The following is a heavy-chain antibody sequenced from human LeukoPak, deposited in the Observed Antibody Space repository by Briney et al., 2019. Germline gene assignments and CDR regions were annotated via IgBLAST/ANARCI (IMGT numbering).Heavy chain of an antibody. CDR2: ISSSSSYI. V-gene: IGHV3-21*01. D-gene: IGHD5-12*01. CDR3: ARDSYSGYDPYYYYYYGMDV. Sequence: PGRSLRLSCAASGFTFSSYGMHWVRQAPGKGLEWVSSISSSSSYIYYADSVKGRFTISRDNAKNSLYLQMNSLRAEDTAVYYCARDSYSGYDPYYYYYYGMDVWGQGTTVTVSS. CDR1: GFTFSSYG. J-gene: IGHJ6*02.